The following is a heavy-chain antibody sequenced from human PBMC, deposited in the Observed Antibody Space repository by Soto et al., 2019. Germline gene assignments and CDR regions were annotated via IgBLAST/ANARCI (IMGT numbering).Heavy chain of an antibody. D-gene: IGHD3-10*01. J-gene: IGHJ4*02. Sequence: PGGSLRLSCAASGLTVSSNYMSWVRQAPGKGLEWVSVIYSGGSTYYADSVKGRFTISRDNSKNTLYLQMNSLRAEDTAVYYCAREGSYYGSGSYPLGFDYWGQGTLVTVSS. CDR3: AREGSYYGSGSYPLGFDY. V-gene: IGHV3-66*01. CDR2: IYSGGST. CDR1: GLTVSSNY.